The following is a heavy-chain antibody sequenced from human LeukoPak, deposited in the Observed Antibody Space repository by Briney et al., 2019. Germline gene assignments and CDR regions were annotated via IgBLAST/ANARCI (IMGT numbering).Heavy chain of an antibody. D-gene: IGHD3-10*01. Sequence: GGSLRLSCAASGFTFSDYYMSWIRQAPGKGLEWVSYISSSGSTIYYADSVKGRFTISRDNAKNSLYLQMNSLRAEDTAVYYCARQLWFGELLRMWFDPWGQGTLVTVSS. CDR2: ISSSGSTI. J-gene: IGHJ5*02. CDR3: ARQLWFGELLRMWFDP. CDR1: GFTFSDYY. V-gene: IGHV3-11*01.